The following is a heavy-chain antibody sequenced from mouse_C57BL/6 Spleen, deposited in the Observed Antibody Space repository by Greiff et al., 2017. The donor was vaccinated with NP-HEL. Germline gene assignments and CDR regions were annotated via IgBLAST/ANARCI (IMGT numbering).Heavy chain of an antibody. J-gene: IGHJ1*03. CDR1: GFTFTDYY. D-gene: IGHD4-1*02. CDR2: IRNKANGYTT. Sequence: EVMLVESGGGLVQPGGSLSLSCAASGFTFTDYYMSWVRQPPGKALEWLGFIRNKANGYTTEYSASVKGRFTISRDNSQSILYLQMNALRAEDSATYYCARSQLFSWYFDVWGTGTTVTVSS. CDR3: ARSQLFSWYFDV. V-gene: IGHV7-3*01.